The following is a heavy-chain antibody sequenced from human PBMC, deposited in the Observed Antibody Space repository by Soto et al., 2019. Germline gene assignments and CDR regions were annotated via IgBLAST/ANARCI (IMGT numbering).Heavy chain of an antibody. J-gene: IGHJ4*02. CDR1: GFTFSSHA. CDR2: ISYSGSNT. D-gene: IGHD3-3*01. V-gene: IGHV3-23*01. Sequence: EVQLLESGGGLVQPEGSLRLSCAASGFTFSSHAMSWVRQAPGKGLEWVSAISYSGSNTYYTDSVKGRFTISRDNSKNTLYLQMNSLRVEDTAIYYCAKRFTLFGEVKLSPDFDYWGLGTLVTVSS. CDR3: AKRFTLFGEVKLSPDFDY.